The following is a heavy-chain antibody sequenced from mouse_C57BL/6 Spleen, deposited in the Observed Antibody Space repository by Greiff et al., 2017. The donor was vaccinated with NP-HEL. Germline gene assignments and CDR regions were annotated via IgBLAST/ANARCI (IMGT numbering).Heavy chain of an antibody. CDR3: ARGYYGSRSYAMDY. D-gene: IGHD1-1*01. J-gene: IGHJ4*01. CDR1: GYAFTNYL. CDR2: INPGSGGT. V-gene: IGHV1-54*01. Sequence: VKLQQSGAELVRPGTSVKVSCKASGYAFTNYLIEWVKQRPGQGLEWIGVINPGSGGTNYNEKFKGKATLTADKSSSTAYMQLSSLTSEDAAVYFCARGYYGSRSYAMDYWGQGTSVTVSS.